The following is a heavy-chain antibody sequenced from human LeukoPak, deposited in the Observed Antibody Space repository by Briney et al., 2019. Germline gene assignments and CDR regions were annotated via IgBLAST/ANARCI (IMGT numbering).Heavy chain of an antibody. J-gene: IGHJ4*02. Sequence: GGSLRLSCAASGFTFSSYAMSWVRQAPGKGLEWVSYISSSGSTIYYADSVKGRFTISRDNAKNSLYLQMNSLRAEDTAVYYCARARWFGEFSFVYWGQGTLVTVSS. CDR3: ARARWFGEFSFVY. V-gene: IGHV3-48*04. D-gene: IGHD3-10*01. CDR2: ISSSGSTI. CDR1: GFTFSSYA.